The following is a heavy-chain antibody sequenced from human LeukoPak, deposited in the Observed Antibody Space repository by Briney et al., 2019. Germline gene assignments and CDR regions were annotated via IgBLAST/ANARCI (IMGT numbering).Heavy chain of an antibody. D-gene: IGHD6-19*01. CDR1: GYTFTGYY. J-gene: IGHJ4*02. Sequence: GASVTVSCKASGYTFTGYYMHWVRQAPGQGLEWMGWINPNSGGTNYAQKFQGRVTMTRDTSISTAYMELSRLRSDDTAVYYCARGGPRIAVAGKVDYWGQGTLVTVSS. V-gene: IGHV1-2*02. CDR2: INPNSGGT. CDR3: ARGGPRIAVAGKVDY.